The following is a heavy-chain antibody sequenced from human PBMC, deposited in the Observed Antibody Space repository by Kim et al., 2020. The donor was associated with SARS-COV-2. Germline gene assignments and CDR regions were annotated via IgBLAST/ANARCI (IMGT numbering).Heavy chain of an antibody. CDR3: AKGSSSAGLDY. D-gene: IGHD6-6*01. V-gene: IGHV3-9*01. J-gene: IGHJ4*02. Sequence: IANADSVEGRFITTRDNAKKSLYLQMNSLRAEDTALFYCAKGSSSAGLDYWGQGTLVTVSS. CDR2: I.